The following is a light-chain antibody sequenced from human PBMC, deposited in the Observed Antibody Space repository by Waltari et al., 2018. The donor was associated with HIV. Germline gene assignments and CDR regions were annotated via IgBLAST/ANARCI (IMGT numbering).Light chain of an antibody. J-gene: IGLJ1*01. CDR2: SLD. Sequence: QSVLTQTPSASGTPGQRVIVSCSGSSSNIGSNTVNWYQQLPGAAPRLLIHSLDQRPSGVPDRFSGSKSGASASLASSGLQSEDEADYYCAALDDSLNAYVFGGGTKVTVL. CDR3: AALDDSLNAYV. V-gene: IGLV1-44*01. CDR1: SSNIGSNT.